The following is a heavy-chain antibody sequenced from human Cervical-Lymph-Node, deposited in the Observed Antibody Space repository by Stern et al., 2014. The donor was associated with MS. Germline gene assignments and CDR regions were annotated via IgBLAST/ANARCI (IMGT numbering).Heavy chain of an antibody. CDR3: AREVGSLAMDV. CDR2: NTPIFGSA. CDR1: GDTFTDYA. D-gene: IGHD1-1*01. Sequence: VQLVQSGAEVKKPWSSVKVSCKASGDTFTDYAIRWVRQAPGQGPEWMGGNTPIFGSADYAQKFQGRLTITAARSTSTAYMDLSSLTSEDTAVYYCAREVGSLAMDVWGQGTTVIVSS. V-gene: IGHV1-69*14. J-gene: IGHJ6*01.